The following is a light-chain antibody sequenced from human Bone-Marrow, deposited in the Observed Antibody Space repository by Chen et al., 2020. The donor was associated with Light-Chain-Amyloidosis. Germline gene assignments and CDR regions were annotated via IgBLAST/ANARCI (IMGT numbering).Light chain of an antibody. CDR3: QVWDRSSDRSV. CDR2: DDS. Sequence: SYVLTQPSSVSVAPGQTATIACGGNNIGSTSVHWYQQTPGQAPLLVVYDDSDRPSGIPERLSGSNSGNTATLTLIRVEAGDEADYYCQVWDRSSDRSVFGGGTKLTVL. CDR1: NIGSTS. V-gene: IGLV3-21*02. J-gene: IGLJ3*02.